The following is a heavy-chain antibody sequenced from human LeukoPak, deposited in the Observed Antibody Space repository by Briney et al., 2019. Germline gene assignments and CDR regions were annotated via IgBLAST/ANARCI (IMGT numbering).Heavy chain of an antibody. D-gene: IGHD3-22*01. J-gene: IGHJ4*02. V-gene: IGHV4-4*07. Sequence: SETLSLTGSVSGGSIRNYFWSWIRQPAGKGLEWIGRIYTSGSTDYNPSLRSRVTMSVDTSRNQFSLKLTSVTAADTAVYYCARESKSYDGSGFYHDYWGQGTLVAVSS. CDR3: ARESKSYDGSGFYHDY. CDR1: GGSIRNYF. CDR2: IYTSGST.